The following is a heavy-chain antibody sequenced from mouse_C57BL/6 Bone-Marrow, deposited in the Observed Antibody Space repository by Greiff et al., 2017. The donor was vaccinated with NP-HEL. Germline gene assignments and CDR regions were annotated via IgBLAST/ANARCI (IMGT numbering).Heavy chain of an antibody. V-gene: IGHV1-82*01. Sequence: QVQLQQSGPELVKPGASVKISCKASGYAFSSSWMNWVKQRPGKGLEWIGRIYPGDGDTNYNGKFKGKATLTADKSSSTAYMQLSSLTSEDSAVYFCARSRGVQAWFAYWGQGTLVTVSA. CDR1: GYAFSSSW. CDR3: ARSRGVQAWFAY. CDR2: IYPGDGDT. D-gene: IGHD5-1*01. J-gene: IGHJ3*01.